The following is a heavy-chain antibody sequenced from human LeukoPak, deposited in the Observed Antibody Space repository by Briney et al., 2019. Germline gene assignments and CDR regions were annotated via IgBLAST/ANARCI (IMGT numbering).Heavy chain of an antibody. CDR2: IYHNGST. Sequence: SETLSLTCTVPGGSISSSSYYWGWIRQPPGKGLEWIGSIYHNGSTYNNPSLKSRVTISVDTPKNQFSLKLSSVTAADTAVYYCASKQWLVRDWFDPWGQGTLVTVSS. CDR1: GGSISSSSYY. D-gene: IGHD6-19*01. V-gene: IGHV4-39*01. J-gene: IGHJ5*02. CDR3: ASKQWLVRDWFDP.